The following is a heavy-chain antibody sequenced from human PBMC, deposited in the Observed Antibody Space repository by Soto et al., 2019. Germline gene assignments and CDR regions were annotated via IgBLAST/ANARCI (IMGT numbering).Heavy chain of an antibody. CDR2: ISSSSSYI. CDR1: GFTFSSYS. D-gene: IGHD2-15*01. V-gene: IGHV3-21*01. Sequence: EVQLVESGGGLVQPGGSLRLSCAASGFTFSSYSMNWVRQAPGKGLEWVSSISSSSSYIYYADSVKGRFTISRDNAKNSLYLQMNSLRAEDTAVYYCARDGYCSGGSCLLDYWGQGTLVTVSS. J-gene: IGHJ4*02. CDR3: ARDGYCSGGSCLLDY.